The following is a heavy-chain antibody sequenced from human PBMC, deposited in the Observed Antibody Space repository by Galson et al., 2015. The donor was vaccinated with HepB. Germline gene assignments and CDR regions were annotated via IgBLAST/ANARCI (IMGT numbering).Heavy chain of an antibody. Sequence: SLRLSCAASGFSFSDYHMSWIRQAPGKGPEWISYISNTGKNVYYADSVKGRFSISRDDARSSLYLQMNSLGAEDTAVYYCARGVRSITLIYYYFHMDAWGKGTEVPVS. CDR3: ARGVRSITLIYYYFHMDA. J-gene: IGHJ6*03. CDR2: ISNTGKNV. D-gene: IGHD1-20*01. V-gene: IGHV3-11*01. CDR1: GFSFSDYH.